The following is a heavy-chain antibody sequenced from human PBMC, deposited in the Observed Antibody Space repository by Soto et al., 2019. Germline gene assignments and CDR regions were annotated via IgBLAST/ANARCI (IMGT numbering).Heavy chain of an antibody. CDR2: INPNSGGT. CDR1: GYTFTGYY. Sequence: ASVKVSCKASGYTFTGYYMHWVRQAPGQGLEWMGWINPNSGGTNYAQKFQGWVTMTRDTSISTAYMELSRLRSDDTAVYYCARNSGYDSLTYDYWGQGTLVTVSS. J-gene: IGHJ4*02. CDR3: ARNSGYDSLTYDY. V-gene: IGHV1-2*04. D-gene: IGHD5-12*01.